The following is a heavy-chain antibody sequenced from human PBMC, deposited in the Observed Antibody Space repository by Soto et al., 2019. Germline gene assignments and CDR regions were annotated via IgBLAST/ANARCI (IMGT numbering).Heavy chain of an antibody. D-gene: IGHD6-19*01. CDR2: IIPIFGTA. J-gene: IGHJ6*02. V-gene: IGHV1-69*06. CDR3: ARGATIAVAGKGLYYYYGMDV. CDR1: GGTFSSYA. Sequence: QVQLVQSGAEVKKPGSSVKVSCKASGGTFSSYAISWVRQAPGQGLEWMGGIIPIFGTANYAQKFQGRVTSTADNSTSPAYMELSSLRSEDTAVYYCARGATIAVAGKGLYYYYGMDVWGQGTTVTVSS.